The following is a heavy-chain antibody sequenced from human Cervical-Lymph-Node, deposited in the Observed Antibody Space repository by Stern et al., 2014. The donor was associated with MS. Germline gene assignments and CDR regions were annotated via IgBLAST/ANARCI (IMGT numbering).Heavy chain of an antibody. CDR2: IIPILATA. D-gene: IGHD2-15*01. J-gene: IGHJ5*01. CDR1: GGTFGNFG. Sequence: VQLVESGAEVKKPGSSVKVSCKASGGTFGNFGITWVRQAPGQGLEWMGGIIPILATANYAQKFQGRVPISVDKSTSTVYMELSSLRGEDTAIYYCARDYSALDSWGQGTLVTVSS. V-gene: IGHV1-69*06. CDR3: ARDYSALDS.